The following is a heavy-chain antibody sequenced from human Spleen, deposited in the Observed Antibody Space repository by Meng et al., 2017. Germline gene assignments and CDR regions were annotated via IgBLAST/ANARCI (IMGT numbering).Heavy chain of an antibody. V-gene: IGHV5-51*01. CDR1: GYSFTSYW. CDR3: ARQEFTAVDYYYYGMDV. CDR2: IYPGDSDT. Sequence: GGSLRLSCKGSGYSFTSYWIGWVRQMPGKGLEWMGIIYPGDSDTRYSPSSQGQVTISADKSISTAYLQWSSLKASDTAMYYCARQEFTAVDYYYYGMDVWGQGTTVTVSS. J-gene: IGHJ6*02.